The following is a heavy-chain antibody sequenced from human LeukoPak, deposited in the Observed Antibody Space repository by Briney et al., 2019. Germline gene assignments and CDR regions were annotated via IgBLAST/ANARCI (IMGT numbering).Heavy chain of an antibody. V-gene: IGHV3-23*01. CDR1: GFSVTYA. CDR3: ASTLIRGTDY. D-gene: IGHD3-22*01. J-gene: IGHJ4*02. CDR2: ISSSGEST. Sequence: GGSLRLSCEASGFSVTYAMSWVRQAPGKGLEWVSAISSSGESTYYADSVKGRFNISRDNSKNTVYLHMNSLRAEDTAVYYCASTLIRGTDYWGQGTLVTVSS.